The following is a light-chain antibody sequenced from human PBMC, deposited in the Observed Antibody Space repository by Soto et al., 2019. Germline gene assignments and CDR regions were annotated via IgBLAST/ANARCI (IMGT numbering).Light chain of an antibody. Sequence: EIVLTQSPGTLSLSPGERATLSCRASPTISSSSLPWYQQKPGQAPRLPLYGASNSATGIPDRFRGSGSGSDFPLTVSRLEPEDVAVYDCQPDGDSRTFGQGTKVVIK. CDR2: GAS. J-gene: IGKJ1*01. CDR3: QPDGDSRT. V-gene: IGKV3-20*01. CDR1: PTISSSS.